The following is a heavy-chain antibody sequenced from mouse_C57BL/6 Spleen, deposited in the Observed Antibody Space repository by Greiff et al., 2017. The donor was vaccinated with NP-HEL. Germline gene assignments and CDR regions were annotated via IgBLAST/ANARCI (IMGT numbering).Heavy chain of an antibody. D-gene: IGHD1-1*01. CDR2: ISYDGSN. J-gene: IGHJ3*01. V-gene: IGHV3-6*01. CDR1: GYSITSGYY. CDR3: ARNYGSSYHAWFAY. Sequence: EVKLMESGPGLVKPSQSLSLTCSVTGYSITSGYYWNWIRQFPGNKLEWMGYISYDGSNNYNPSLKNRISITRDTSKNQFFLKLNSVTTEDTATYYCARNYGSSYHAWFAYWGQGTLVTVSA.